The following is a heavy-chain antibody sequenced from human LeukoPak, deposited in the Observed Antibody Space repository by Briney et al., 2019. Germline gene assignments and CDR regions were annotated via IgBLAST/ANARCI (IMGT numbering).Heavy chain of an antibody. V-gene: IGHV4-34*01. D-gene: IGHD2-15*01. CDR3: ARHVGGWLRPPRASKRYFDY. CDR2: INHSGST. CDR1: GGSFSGYY. Sequence: SETLSLTCAVYGGSFSGYYWSWIRQPPGKGLEWIGEINHSGSTSYNPSLKSRVTISVDTSKNQFSLKLSSVTAADTAVYYCARHVGGWLRPPRASKRYFDYWGQGTLVTVSS. J-gene: IGHJ4*02.